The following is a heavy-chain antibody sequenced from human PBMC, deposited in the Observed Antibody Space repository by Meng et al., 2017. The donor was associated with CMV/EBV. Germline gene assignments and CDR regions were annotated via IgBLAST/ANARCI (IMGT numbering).Heavy chain of an antibody. CDR3: ARDLMNCSSTSCANWFDP. V-gene: IGHV4-4*07. Sequence: GQLEGAGPGLVKPSEPLSLTWTAPGGSISSYYWSWIRQPAGKGLEWIGRIYTSGSTNYNPSLKSRVTMSVDTSKNQFSLKLSSVTAADTAVYYCARDLMNCSSTSCANWFDPWGQGTLVTVSS. CDR2: IYTSGST. CDR1: GGSISSYY. D-gene: IGHD2-2*01. J-gene: IGHJ5*02.